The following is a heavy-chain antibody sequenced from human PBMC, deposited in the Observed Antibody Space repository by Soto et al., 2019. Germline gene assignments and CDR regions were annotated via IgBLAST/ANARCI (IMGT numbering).Heavy chain of an antibody. J-gene: IGHJ4*02. Sequence: GGSLRLSCAASGFTFSSYAMSWVRQAPGKGLEWVSAISGSGGSTYYADSVKGRFTITRDNSKNTLYLQMNSLRAEDTAVYYCAKDLTYYDFWSGGYDYWGQGTLVTVSS. CDR1: GFTFSSYA. CDR2: ISGSGGST. CDR3: AKDLTYYDFWSGGYDY. D-gene: IGHD3-3*01. V-gene: IGHV3-23*01.